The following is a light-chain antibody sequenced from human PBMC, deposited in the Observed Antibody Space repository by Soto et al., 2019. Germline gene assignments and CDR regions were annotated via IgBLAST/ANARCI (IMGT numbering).Light chain of an antibody. CDR1: QSVSSY. J-gene: IGKJ4*01. V-gene: IGKV3-11*01. CDR2: DAS. Sequence: EIVLTQSPATLSLSPGERATLSCRASQSVSSYLAWYQQKPGQAPRLLIYDASNRATGIPARFSGSGSGTDFTLTISSLEPEDFAVYYCQHYGDSPSFGGGTKVEMK. CDR3: QHYGDSPS.